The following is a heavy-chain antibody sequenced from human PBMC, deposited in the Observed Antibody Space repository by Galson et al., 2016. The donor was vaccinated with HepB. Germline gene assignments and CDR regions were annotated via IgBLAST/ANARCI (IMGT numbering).Heavy chain of an antibody. V-gene: IGHV1-2*02. Sequence: SVKVSCKASGYTFTDYYMHWVRQAPGQGLEWMGWINPNSGGTNYAQKFQGRVTMTRATSISTAYMELSRLRSDDTAVYYCARERGIPVAGTLGNRFDPWGQGTLVTVSS. D-gene: IGHD6-19*01. CDR1: GYTFTDYY. J-gene: IGHJ5*02. CDR2: INPNSGGT. CDR3: ARERGIPVAGTLGNRFDP.